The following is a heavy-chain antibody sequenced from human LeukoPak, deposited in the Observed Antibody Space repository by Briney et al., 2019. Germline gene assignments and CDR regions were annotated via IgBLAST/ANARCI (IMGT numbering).Heavy chain of an antibody. CDR1: GGSISSGSYY. J-gene: IGHJ6*03. Sequence: PSETLSLTCTVSGGSISSGSYYWSWIRQPAGKGLEWIGRIYTSGSTNYNPSLKSRVTISVDTSKNQFSLKLSSVTAADTAVYYCARGRVGVVINYYYYYMDVWGKGTTVTVSS. CDR2: IYTSGST. V-gene: IGHV4-61*02. CDR3: ARGRVGVVINYYYYYMDV. D-gene: IGHD3-3*01.